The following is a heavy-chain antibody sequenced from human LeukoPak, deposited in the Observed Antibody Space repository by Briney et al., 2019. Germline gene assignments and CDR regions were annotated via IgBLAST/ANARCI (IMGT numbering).Heavy chain of an antibody. V-gene: IGHV3-21*04. CDR3: AKGIEWELRLRTGRDWYFDL. D-gene: IGHD1-26*01. CDR1: GFTFSSYS. CDR2: ISSSSSYI. J-gene: IGHJ2*01. Sequence: SGGSLRLACAASGFTFSSYSMNWVRQAPGKGLEWVSFISSSSSYIYYADSMKGRFTISRDNAKNSLYLQMNSLRAEDTAVYYCAKGIEWELRLRTGRDWYFDLWGRGTLVTVSS.